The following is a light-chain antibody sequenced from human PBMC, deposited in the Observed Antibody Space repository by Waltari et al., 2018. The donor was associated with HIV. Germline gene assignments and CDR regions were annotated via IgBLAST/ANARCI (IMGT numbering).Light chain of an antibody. CDR2: DAS. Sequence: EIVMTQSPATLSVSPGERATLSCRVSQSVRSNLAWYQQKPGQAPRLLIYDASTRATGILARFSGSGSGTEFSLTISSLQSEDFAVYYCQQYNNWWTFGQGTKVEIK. CDR1: QSVRSN. J-gene: IGKJ1*01. CDR3: QQYNNWWT. V-gene: IGKV3-15*01.